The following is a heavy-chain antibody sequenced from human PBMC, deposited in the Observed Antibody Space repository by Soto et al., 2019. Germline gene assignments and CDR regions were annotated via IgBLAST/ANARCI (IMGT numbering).Heavy chain of an antibody. CDR3: ARDLHIFIEVAGRWFDP. V-gene: IGHV3-48*03. J-gene: IGHJ5*02. D-gene: IGHD6-19*01. Sequence: LRLSCAASGFTFSSYEMNWVRQAPGKGLEWVSYISSSGSTIYYADSVKGRFTISRDNAKNSLYLQMNSLRAEDTAVYYCARDLHIFIEVAGRWFDPWGQGTLVTVSS. CDR1: GFTFSSYE. CDR2: ISSSGSTI.